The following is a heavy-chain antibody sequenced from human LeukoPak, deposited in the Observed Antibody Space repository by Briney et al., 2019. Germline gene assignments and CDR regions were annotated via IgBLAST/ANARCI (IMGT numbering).Heavy chain of an antibody. CDR3: ARSGGWLLWGQSGNYWYFDL. V-gene: IGHV4-39*01. CDR2: IYYSGST. D-gene: IGHD3-9*01. Sequence: SETLSLTCTVSGGSVRSSNDYWGWIRQPPGKGLEWIGSIYYSGSTYYNPSLKSRVTISVDTSKNQFSLKLSSVTAADTAVYYCARSGGWLLWGQSGNYWYFDLWGRGTLVTVSS. J-gene: IGHJ2*01. CDR1: GGSVRSSNDY.